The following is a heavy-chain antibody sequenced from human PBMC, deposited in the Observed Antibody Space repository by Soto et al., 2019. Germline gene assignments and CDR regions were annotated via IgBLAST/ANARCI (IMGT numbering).Heavy chain of an antibody. V-gene: IGHV4-31*01. CDR1: GGSISSGGYY. Sequence: QVQLQESGPGLVKPSQTLSLTCTVSGGSISSGGYYWSWIRQHPGKGLEWIGYIYYSGSTYYNPSLKSLVTISVDTSKNLFSLKLSSVTAADTAVYYCARVVVVAATWSFDPWGQGTLVTVSS. CDR3: ARVVVVAATWSFDP. D-gene: IGHD2-15*01. CDR2: IYYSGST. J-gene: IGHJ5*02.